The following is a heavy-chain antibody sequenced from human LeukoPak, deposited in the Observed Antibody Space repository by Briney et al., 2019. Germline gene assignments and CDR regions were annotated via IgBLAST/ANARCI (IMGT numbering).Heavy chain of an antibody. Sequence: GGSLRLSCAASGFTVSNNYMSWVRQAPGKGLEWVSVIYSGGSTYFADSVKGRFTISRDYSKNTLYLQMNSLRAEDTAVYYCARDRPLPSTSTYAFDIWGQGTMVTVSS. CDR3: ARDRPLPSTSTYAFDI. D-gene: IGHD2-2*01. J-gene: IGHJ3*02. CDR2: IYSGGST. CDR1: GFTVSNNY. V-gene: IGHV3-53*01.